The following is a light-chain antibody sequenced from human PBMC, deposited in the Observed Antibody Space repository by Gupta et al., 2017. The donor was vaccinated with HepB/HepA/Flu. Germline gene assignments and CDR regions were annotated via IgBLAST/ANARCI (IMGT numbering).Light chain of an antibody. V-gene: IGLV1-40*01. J-gene: IGLJ2*01. CDR2: DNS. CDR1: SSNIGAGYD. CDR3: QSYDSSLSGVV. Sequence: QSVLTQPPSVSGAPGQRVTISCTGSSSNIGAGYDLHWYQQLPGTAPKLLIYDNSNRPSGVPDRFSGSKSGTSASLAITGLQAEEEADYYCQSYDSSLSGVVFGGGTKLTVL.